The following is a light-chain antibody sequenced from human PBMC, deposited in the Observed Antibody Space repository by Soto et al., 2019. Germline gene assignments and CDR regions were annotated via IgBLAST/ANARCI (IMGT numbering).Light chain of an antibody. Sequence: ELVLTQSSGTLSLSPGERATLSCRASQSVSSSYLAWYQQRPGQPPRLLIYGASSRATGIPDRFSGSGSGTDFTLSISRLGPEDFAVYFCQQYASSLWTFGQGTKVDIK. CDR2: GAS. CDR1: QSVSSSY. CDR3: QQYASSLWT. J-gene: IGKJ1*01. V-gene: IGKV3-20*01.